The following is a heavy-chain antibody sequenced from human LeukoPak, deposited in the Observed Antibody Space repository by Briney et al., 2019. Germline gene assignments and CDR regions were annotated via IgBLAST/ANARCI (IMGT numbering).Heavy chain of an antibody. Sequence: PGGSLRLSCAASGFTFSRYWMTWVRQAPGKGLEWVSSISSSSSYIYYADSVKGRFTISRDNAKNSLYLQMNSLRAEDTAVYYCARDRVAAAGTLDYWGQGTLVTVSS. V-gene: IGHV3-21*04. CDR3: ARDRVAAAGTLDY. CDR2: ISSSSSYI. J-gene: IGHJ4*02. CDR1: GFTFSRYW. D-gene: IGHD6-13*01.